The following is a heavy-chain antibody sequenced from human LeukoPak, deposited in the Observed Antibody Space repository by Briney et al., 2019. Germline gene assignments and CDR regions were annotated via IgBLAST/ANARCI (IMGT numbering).Heavy chain of an antibody. V-gene: IGHV4-34*01. D-gene: IGHD3-22*01. CDR2: INHSGST. Sequence: SETLSLTCTVSGGSISSYYWSWIRQPPGKGLEWIGEINHSGSTNYNPSLKSRVTISVDTSKNQFSLKLSSVTAADTAVYYCARIRIYYYDSSGYYRYMDVWGKGTTVTVSS. CDR3: ARIRIYYYDSSGYYRYMDV. J-gene: IGHJ6*03. CDR1: GGSISSYY.